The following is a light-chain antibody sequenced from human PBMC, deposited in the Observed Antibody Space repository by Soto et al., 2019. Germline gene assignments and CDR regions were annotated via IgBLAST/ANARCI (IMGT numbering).Light chain of an antibody. V-gene: IGKV3-11*01. CDR2: DVS. CDR3: QQRSNWPFT. J-gene: IGKJ2*01. Sequence: EIVLTQSPATLSLFPGERATLSCRASQSVSSDLAWYQQKPGQAPRLLIYDVSNRATGIPARFSGSWSGTDFTLTSSRLEPEDFAVYYCQQRSNWPFTFGQGTKLEIK. CDR1: QSVSSD.